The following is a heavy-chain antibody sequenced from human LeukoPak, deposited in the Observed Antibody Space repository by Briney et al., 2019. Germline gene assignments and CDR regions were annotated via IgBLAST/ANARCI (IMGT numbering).Heavy chain of an antibody. J-gene: IGHJ6*02. Sequence: PSETLSLTCTVSGGSTSSYYWSWIRQPPGKGLEWIGYIYYSGSTNYNPSLKSRVTISVDTSKNQFSLKLSSVTAADTAVYYCARVGGSNYNFYGMDVWGQGTTVTVSS. D-gene: IGHD3-10*01. CDR2: IYYSGST. CDR3: ARVGGSNYNFYGMDV. CDR1: GGSTSSYY. V-gene: IGHV4-59*01.